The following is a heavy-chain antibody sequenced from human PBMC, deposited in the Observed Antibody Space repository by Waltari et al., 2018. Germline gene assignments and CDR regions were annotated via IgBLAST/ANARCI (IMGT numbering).Heavy chain of an antibody. CDR1: RINFTTYG. Sequence: QVQLVEAGGGVVQPGRSLRLSCAASRINFTTYGMHWVRQAPGKGLEWLAVIWYDGSNKNYADSVKGRFTISRDNSKNTLYLQMNSLRAEDTAVYYCARSSGSKRDAFDIWGQGTMVIVSS. CDR3: ARSSGSKRDAFDI. CDR2: IWYDGSNK. D-gene: IGHD1-26*01. J-gene: IGHJ3*02. V-gene: IGHV3-33*01.